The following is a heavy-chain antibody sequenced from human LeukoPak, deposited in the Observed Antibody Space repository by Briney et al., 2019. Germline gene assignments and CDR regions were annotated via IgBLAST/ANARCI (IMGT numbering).Heavy chain of an antibody. CDR2: ISYDGSIK. V-gene: IGHV3-30-3*01. CDR1: GFTFSTYA. D-gene: IGHD6-19*01. CDR3: ARAVSGWYPFDY. J-gene: IGHJ4*02. Sequence: GGSLRLSCAASGFTFSTYAIHWVRQAPGKGLEWVAVISYDGSIKYYADSVKGRFTISRDNSKITLYLQMNSLRAEDTVVYYCARAVSGWYPFDYWGQGTLVTVSS.